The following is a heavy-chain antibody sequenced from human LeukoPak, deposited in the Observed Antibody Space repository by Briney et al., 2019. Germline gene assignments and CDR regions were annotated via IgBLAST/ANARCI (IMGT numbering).Heavy chain of an antibody. V-gene: IGHV3-53*01. D-gene: IGHD6-13*01. CDR1: GFTVSSNY. CDR3: AKGLGLAAALEDFDY. CDR2: IYSDGST. J-gene: IGHJ4*02. Sequence: GGSLRLSCAASGFTVSSNYMSWVRQAPGKGLEWVSIIYSDGSTYYADSVKGRFSISRDNSKNTLYHQMNSRRAEDTAVFYCAKGLGLAAALEDFDYWGQGTLVTVSS.